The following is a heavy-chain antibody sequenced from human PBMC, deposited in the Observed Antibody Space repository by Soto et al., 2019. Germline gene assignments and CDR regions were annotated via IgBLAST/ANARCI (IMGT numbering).Heavy chain of an antibody. V-gene: IGHV1-18*01. Sequence: GASVKVSCKASGYTFTSYGISWVRQAPGQGLEWMGWISAYNGNTNYAQKLQGRVTMTTDTSTSTAYMELRSLRSDDTAVYYCARDPKEMATVVGYFDYWGQGTLVNVSS. CDR1: GYTFTSYG. CDR3: ARDPKEMATVVGYFDY. J-gene: IGHJ4*02. CDR2: ISAYNGNT. D-gene: IGHD2-15*01.